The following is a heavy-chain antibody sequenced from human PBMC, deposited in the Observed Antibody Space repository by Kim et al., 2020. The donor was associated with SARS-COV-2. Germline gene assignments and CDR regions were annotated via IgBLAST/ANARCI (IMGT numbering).Heavy chain of an antibody. V-gene: IGHV4-34*01. D-gene: IGHD3-10*01. CDR2: INHSGST. Sequence: SETLSLTCAVYGGSFSGYYWSWIRQPPGKGLEWIGEINHSGSTNYNPSLKSRVTISVDTSKNQFSLKLSSVTAADTAVYYCARALGGSGSSFFDYWGQGT. CDR1: GGSFSGYY. CDR3: ARALGGSGSSFFDY. J-gene: IGHJ4*02.